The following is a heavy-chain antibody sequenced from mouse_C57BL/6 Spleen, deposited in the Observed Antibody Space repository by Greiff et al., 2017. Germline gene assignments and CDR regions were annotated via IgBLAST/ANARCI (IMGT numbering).Heavy chain of an antibody. CDR2: INPSNGGT. J-gene: IGHJ2*01. V-gene: IGHV1-53*01. CDR1: GFTFTSYW. CDR3: ARSCSNYVVYYFDY. Sequence: QVQLQQPGPELVKPGASVTLSCTASGFTFTSYWMPWVKQSPGQGLEWIGNINPSNGGTNYNEKCKSKGTLTVDKTSSTAYMQISSLTSEDSAVYYCARSCSNYVVYYFDYWGQGTTLTVAS. D-gene: IGHD2-5*01.